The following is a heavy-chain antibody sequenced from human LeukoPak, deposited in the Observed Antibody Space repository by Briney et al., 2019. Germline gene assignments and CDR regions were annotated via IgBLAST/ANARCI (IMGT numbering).Heavy chain of an antibody. J-gene: IGHJ4*02. V-gene: IGHV1-46*01. CDR3: ARDQTYYDILTGYPFD. CDR2: INPSGGST. D-gene: IGHD3-9*01. CDR1: GYTFTSYG. Sequence: ASVKVSCKASGYTFTSYGISWVRQAPGQGLEWMGIINPSGGSTSYAQKFQGRVTMTRDTSTSTVYMELSSLRSEDTAVYYCARDQTYYDILTGYPFDWGQGTLVTVSS.